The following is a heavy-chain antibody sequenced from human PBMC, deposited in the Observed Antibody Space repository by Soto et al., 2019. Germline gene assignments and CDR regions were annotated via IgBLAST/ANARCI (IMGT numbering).Heavy chain of an antibody. V-gene: IGHV3-23*01. Sequence: PGGSLRLSCAASGFTFSSYAMSWVRQAPGKGLEWVSAISTGGSTYYADSVKGRFTISRDNSKNTLYLQMNSLRAEDTAVYYCAKLVYSSSSVGDYWGQGTLVTVS. CDR2: ISTGGST. CDR3: AKLVYSSSSVGDY. D-gene: IGHD6-6*01. CDR1: GFTFSSYA. J-gene: IGHJ4*02.